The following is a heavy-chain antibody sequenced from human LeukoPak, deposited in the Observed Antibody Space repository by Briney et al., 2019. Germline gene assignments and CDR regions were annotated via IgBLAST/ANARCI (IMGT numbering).Heavy chain of an antibody. CDR1: GFAFSSYW. D-gene: IGHD5-12*01. V-gene: IGHV3-7*01. Sequence: GGSLRLSCAASGFAFSSYWMSWVRQAPGKGREGVANIKQDGSEKYYVDSVKGRFTISRDNAKNSLYLQMNSLRAEDTAVYYCARDIVATNYYYYYYMDVWGKGTTVTVSS. CDR2: IKQDGSEK. J-gene: IGHJ6*03. CDR3: ARDIVATNYYYYYYMDV.